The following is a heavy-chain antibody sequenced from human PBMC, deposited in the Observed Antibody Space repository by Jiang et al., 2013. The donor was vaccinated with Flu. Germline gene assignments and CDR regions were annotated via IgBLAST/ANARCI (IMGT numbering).Heavy chain of an antibody. D-gene: IGHD6-19*01. CDR3: ARTSPLPEEQWLGPRDYGMDV. Sequence: LTCAVSGYSISSSNWWGWIRQPPGKGLEWIGYIYYSGSTYYNPSLKSRVTMSVDTSKNQFSLKLSSVTAVDTAVYYCARTSPLPEEQWLGPRDYGMDVWGQGTTVTVSS. V-gene: IGHV4-28*01. J-gene: IGHJ6*02. CDR1: GYSISSSNW. CDR2: IYYSGST.